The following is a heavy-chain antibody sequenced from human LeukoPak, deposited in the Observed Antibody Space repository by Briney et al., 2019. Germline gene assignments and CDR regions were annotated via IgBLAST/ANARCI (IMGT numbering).Heavy chain of an antibody. CDR2: IYYSGST. D-gene: IGHD3-3*01. Sequence: NPSETLSLTCTVSGGSISSGDYYWSWIRQPPGKGLEWIGYIYYSGSTNYNPSLKSRVTISVDTSKNQFSLKLSSVTAADTAVYYCARGVRVVFGVVIGGNWFDPWGQGTLVTVSS. CDR1: GGSISSGDYY. CDR3: ARGVRVVFGVVIGGNWFDP. V-gene: IGHV4-61*08. J-gene: IGHJ5*02.